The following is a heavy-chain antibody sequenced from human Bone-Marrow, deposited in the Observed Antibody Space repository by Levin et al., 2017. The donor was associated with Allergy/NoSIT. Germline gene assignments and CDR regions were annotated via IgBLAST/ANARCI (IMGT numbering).Heavy chain of an antibody. Sequence: GGSLRLSCQGSGYTFTNNWIGWVRQMPGKGLEWMGIIYCGDSDTRYSTSFEGQVTISVDKSKSTAYLRWSTLKASDTGIYYCARMSSGYYGHGAFDIWGQGTMVTVSS. CDR3: ARMSSGYYGHGAFDI. D-gene: IGHD3-22*01. J-gene: IGHJ3*02. CDR1: GYTFTNNW. V-gene: IGHV5-51*01. CDR2: IYCGDSDT.